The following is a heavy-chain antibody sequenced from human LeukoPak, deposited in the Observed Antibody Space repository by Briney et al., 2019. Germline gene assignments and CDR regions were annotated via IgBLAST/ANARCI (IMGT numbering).Heavy chain of an antibody. CDR2: ISGSGGST. Sequence: GGSLRLSCAASGFTFSSYAMSWVRQAPGKGLEWVSAISGSGGSTYYADSVKGRFTISRDNSKNTLYLQMNSLRAEDTAVYYCARDRGYGSGAMDVWGQGTTVTVSS. CDR1: GFTFSSYA. CDR3: ARDRGYGSGAMDV. V-gene: IGHV3-23*01. D-gene: IGHD3-10*01. J-gene: IGHJ6*02.